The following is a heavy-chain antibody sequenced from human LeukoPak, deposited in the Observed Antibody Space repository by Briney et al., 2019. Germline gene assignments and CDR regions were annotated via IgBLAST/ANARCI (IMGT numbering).Heavy chain of an antibody. CDR3: AREGAGTGTFDY. Sequence: SETLSLTCAVYGGSFSGYYWSWIRQPPGKGLEWIGEINHSGSTNYNPSLKSRVTISVDTSKNQFSLKLSSVTAADTAVYYCAREGAGTGTFDYWGQGTLVTVSS. CDR2: INHSGST. CDR1: GGSFSGYY. D-gene: IGHD6-19*01. V-gene: IGHV4-34*01. J-gene: IGHJ4*02.